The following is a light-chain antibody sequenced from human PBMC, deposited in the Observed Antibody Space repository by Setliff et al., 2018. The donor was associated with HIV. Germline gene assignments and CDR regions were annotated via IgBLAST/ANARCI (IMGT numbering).Light chain of an antibody. V-gene: IGLV2-14*01. Sequence: QSVLTQPASVSGSPGQSITISCTGTSSDVGGFNYVSWYQHHPGKAPKLMIYEVSNRPSGVSNRFSGSKSGNTASLTISGLQAEDEADYYCCSYAGSHTFVFGTGTKVTVL. J-gene: IGLJ1*01. CDR1: SSDVGGFNY. CDR3: CSYAGSHTFV. CDR2: EVS.